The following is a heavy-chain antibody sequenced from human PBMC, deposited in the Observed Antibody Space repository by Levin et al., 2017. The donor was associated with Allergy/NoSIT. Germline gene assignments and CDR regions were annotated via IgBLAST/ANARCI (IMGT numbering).Heavy chain of an antibody. D-gene: IGHD1-7*01. V-gene: IGHV3-53*01. J-gene: IGHJ4*02. Sequence: GESLKISCAASGFSVSNNYMSWVRQAPGKGLEWVSLVYSAGSTAYADSVKGRFTISRDNSKNTLYLQMNSLRAEEADVYYCARESGGPLHGNCGWGQGTLVTVSS. CDR3: ARESGGPLHGNCG. CDR1: GFSVSNNY. CDR2: VYSAGST.